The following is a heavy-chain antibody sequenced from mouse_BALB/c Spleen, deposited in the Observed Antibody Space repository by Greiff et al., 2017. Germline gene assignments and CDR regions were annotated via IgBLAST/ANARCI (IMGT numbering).Heavy chain of an antibody. D-gene: IGHD2-1*01. CDR1: GYSITSGYY. Sequence: EVQLQQSGPGLVKPSQSLSLTCSVTGYSITSGYYWNWIRQFPGNKLEWMGYISYDGSNNYNPSLKNRISITRDTSKNQFFLKLNSVTTEDTATYYCARGDGNPWFAYWGQGTLVTVSA. V-gene: IGHV3-6*02. CDR3: ARGDGNPWFAY. CDR2: ISYDGSN. J-gene: IGHJ3*01.